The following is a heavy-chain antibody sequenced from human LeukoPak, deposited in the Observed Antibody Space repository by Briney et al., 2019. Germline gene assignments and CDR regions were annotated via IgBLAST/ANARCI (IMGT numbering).Heavy chain of an antibody. CDR1: GGSISSYY. J-gene: IGHJ3*02. CDR2: IYYSGST. Sequence: ASETLSLTCTVSGGSISSYYWSWIRQPPGEGLEWIGYIYYSGSTNHNPSLTSRVALSVDTSKNQFSLKLSSVTAADTAVYYCARDLHDAFDIWGQGTMVSVSS. CDR3: ARDLHDAFDI. V-gene: IGHV4-59*01.